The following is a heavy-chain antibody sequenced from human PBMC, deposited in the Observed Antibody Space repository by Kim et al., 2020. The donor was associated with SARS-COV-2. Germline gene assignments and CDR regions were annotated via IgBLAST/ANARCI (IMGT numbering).Heavy chain of an antibody. J-gene: IGHJ6*02. CDR2: ISSSGSTI. CDR3: ARAGFWSGSYYYYYGMDV. CDR1: GFTFSSYE. V-gene: IGHV3-48*03. D-gene: IGHD3-3*01. Sequence: GGSLRLSCAASGFTFSSYEMNWVRQAPGKGLEWVSYISSSGSTIYYADSVKGRFTISRDNAKNSLYLQMNSLRAEDTAVYYCARAGFWSGSYYYYYGMDVWGQGTTVTVSS.